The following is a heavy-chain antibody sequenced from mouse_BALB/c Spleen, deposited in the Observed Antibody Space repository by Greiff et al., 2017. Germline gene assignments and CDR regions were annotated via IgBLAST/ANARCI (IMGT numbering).Heavy chain of an antibody. CDR1: GFSLTGYG. D-gene: IGHD1-1*01. CDR2: IWGDGST. J-gene: IGHJ4*01. CDR3: ARDVYGSSYDYAMDY. Sequence: VQLQQSGPGLVAPSQSLSITCTVSGFSLTGYGVNWVRQPPGKGLEWLGMIWGDGSTDYNSALKSRLSISKDNSKSQVFLKMNSLQTDDTARYYCARDVYGSSYDYAMDYWGQGTSVTVSS. V-gene: IGHV2-6-7*01.